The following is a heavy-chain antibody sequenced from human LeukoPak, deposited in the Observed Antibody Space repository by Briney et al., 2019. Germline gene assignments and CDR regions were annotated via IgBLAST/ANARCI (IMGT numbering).Heavy chain of an antibody. V-gene: IGHV4-59*01. CDR1: GGSISSYY. Sequence: SETLSLTCTVSGGSISSYYWSWIRLPPGKGLEWIGYLSKSGNTNFSPSLKSRVTIFGDTSKNQFFLKLSSVTAADTAVYYCARARYVNSFYAFDIWGQGTLVTVSS. CDR2: LSKSGNT. D-gene: IGHD3-9*01. J-gene: IGHJ3*02. CDR3: ARARYVNSFYAFDI.